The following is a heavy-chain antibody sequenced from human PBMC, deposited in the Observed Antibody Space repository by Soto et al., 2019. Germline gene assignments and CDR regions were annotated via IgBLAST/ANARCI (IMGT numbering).Heavy chain of an antibody. D-gene: IGHD3-10*01. CDR3: TRVGRDVVLLWKKWKYGMDV. CDR1: GFTFGDYA. Sequence: PGGSLRLSCTASGFTFGDYAMSWFRQAPGKGLEWVGFIRSKAYGGTTEYAASVKGRFTISRDDSKSIAHLQMNSLKTEDTAVYYCTRVGRDVVLLWKKWKYGMDVWGQGTTVTVSS. V-gene: IGHV3-49*03. J-gene: IGHJ6*02. CDR2: IRSKAYGGTT.